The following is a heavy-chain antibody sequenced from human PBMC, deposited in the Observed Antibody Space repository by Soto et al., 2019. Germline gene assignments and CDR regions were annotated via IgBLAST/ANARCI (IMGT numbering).Heavy chain of an antibody. J-gene: IGHJ3*02. CDR3: TTNDAFDI. V-gene: IGHV3-23*01. CDR2: ISGSGGST. CDR1: GFTFSSYA. Sequence: PGGSLRLSCAASGFTFSSYAMSWVRQAPGKGLEWVSAISGSGGSTYYADSVKGRFTISRDDSKNTVYLQMSSLKTEDTGVYYCTTNDAFDIWGQGTMVTVSS.